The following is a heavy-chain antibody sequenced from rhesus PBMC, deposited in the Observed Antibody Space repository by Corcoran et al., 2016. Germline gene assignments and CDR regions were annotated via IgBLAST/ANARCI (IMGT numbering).Heavy chain of an antibody. CDR2: VDPEDGEA. V-gene: IGHV1-111*02. D-gene: IGHD4-29*01. CDR1: GYTFTDYY. CDR3: AADAGRWFFDY. Sequence: EVQLVQSGAEVKKPGASVKISCKASGYTFTDYYLHWVRQAPGKGLEWMGRVDPEDGEALHAQKFQDRVTITADTSTGTAYMELSSLRSEDTAVYDGAADAGRWFFDYWRQGVLVTVSS. J-gene: IGHJ4*01.